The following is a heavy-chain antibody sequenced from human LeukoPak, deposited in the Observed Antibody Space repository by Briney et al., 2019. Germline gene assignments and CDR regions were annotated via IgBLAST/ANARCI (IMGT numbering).Heavy chain of an antibody. CDR3: ARTALGWLDP. J-gene: IGHJ5*02. CDR2: IDQDGSDK. D-gene: IGHD7-27*01. CDR1: GFTFSNYW. V-gene: IGHV3-7*01. Sequence: GGSLRLSCAASGFTFSNYWMSWVRQAPGKGLEWVASIDQDGSDKFSVDSVKGRFTISRDNAKNSKYLQMKSLKVKDTAVYYCARTALGWLDPWGQGALVTVSS.